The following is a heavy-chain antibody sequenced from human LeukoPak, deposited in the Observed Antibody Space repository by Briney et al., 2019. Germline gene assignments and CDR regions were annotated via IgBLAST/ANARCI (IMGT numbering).Heavy chain of an antibody. Sequence: KPSETLSLTCTVSGGSISSSSYYWGWLRPPPGQGLEWIGSIYYSGSTYYNPSLKSRVTISVDTTKNQFSLKLSSATAADTAVYYCARIKSSSWGVGFDYWGQGTMVTVSS. CDR2: IYYSGST. V-gene: IGHV4-39*07. J-gene: IGHJ4*02. CDR1: GGSISSSSYY. D-gene: IGHD6-13*01. CDR3: ARIKSSSWGVGFDY.